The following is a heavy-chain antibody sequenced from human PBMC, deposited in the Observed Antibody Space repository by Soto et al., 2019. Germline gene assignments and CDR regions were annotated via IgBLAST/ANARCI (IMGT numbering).Heavy chain of an antibody. J-gene: IGHJ4*02. CDR1: GFSLTTSGVG. CDR3: VHSHVDYYGSGSYYLFFDY. CDR2: IYWDDDK. D-gene: IGHD3-10*01. Sequence: QITLKESGPPLVKPTQTLTLTCTFSGFSLTTSGVGVGWIRQPPGKALEWLALIYWDDDKRYSPSLKSRLAITKDTSKNQVVLTLTNMDPVDTGTYYCVHSHVDYYGSGSYYLFFDYWGQGTLVTVSS. V-gene: IGHV2-5*02.